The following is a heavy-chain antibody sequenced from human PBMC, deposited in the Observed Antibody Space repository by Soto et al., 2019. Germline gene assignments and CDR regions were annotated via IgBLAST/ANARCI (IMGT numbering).Heavy chain of an antibody. CDR3: ARSGAGSGWL. CDR2: ISYTGST. CDR1: GGSVSSGHYY. Sequence: QVQLQESGPGLVRPSETLSLTCTVSGGSVSSGHYYWSWSLQPPGKGLEWIGYISYTGSTNYNPSLKRRVPISVDTSKNQFSLKMNSVTAADTAVYYCARSGAGSGWLGGQGTLVTVSS. J-gene: IGHJ4*02. V-gene: IGHV4-61*01. D-gene: IGHD6-19*01.